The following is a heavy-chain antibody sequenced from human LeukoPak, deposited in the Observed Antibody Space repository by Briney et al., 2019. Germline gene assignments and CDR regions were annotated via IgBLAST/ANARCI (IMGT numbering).Heavy chain of an antibody. J-gene: IGHJ3*02. V-gene: IGHV3-21*01. D-gene: IGHD6-13*01. Sequence: GGSLRLSCAASGFTFSSYSMNWVRQAPGKGLEWVSSTSSSSSYIYYADSVKGRFTISRDNAKNSLYLQMNSLRAEDTAVYYCARDTAAAGDAFDIWGQGTMVTVSS. CDR1: GFTFSSYS. CDR3: ARDTAAAGDAFDI. CDR2: TSSSSSYI.